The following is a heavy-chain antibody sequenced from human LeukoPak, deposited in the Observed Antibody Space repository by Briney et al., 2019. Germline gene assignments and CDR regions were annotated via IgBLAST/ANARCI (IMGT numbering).Heavy chain of an antibody. D-gene: IGHD3-10*01. J-gene: IGHJ6*03. CDR2: IYYTGST. Sequence: SETLSLTCTVSGGSISTYYWNWIRQPPGKGLEWIGYIYYTGSTNYNPSLKSRVTISLDTSKNQFSLKLSSVTAADTAVYYCARGGGFGELSHYYYYYMDVWGKGTTVTISS. CDR3: ARGGGFGELSHYYYYYMDV. V-gene: IGHV4-59*12. CDR1: GGSISTYY.